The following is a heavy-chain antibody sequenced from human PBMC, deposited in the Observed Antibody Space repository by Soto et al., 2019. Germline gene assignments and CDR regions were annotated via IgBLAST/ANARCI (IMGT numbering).Heavy chain of an antibody. J-gene: IGHJ5*02. Sequence: SETLSLTCTVSGGSISSSSYYWGWIRQPPGKGLEWIGSIYYSGSTYYNPSLKSRVTISVDTSKNQFSLKLSSVTAADTAVYYCAIQSARYSNWFDPWCQGTLLTVSS. V-gene: IGHV4-39*01. D-gene: IGHD2-15*01. CDR2: IYYSGST. CDR3: AIQSARYSNWFDP. CDR1: GGSISSSSYY.